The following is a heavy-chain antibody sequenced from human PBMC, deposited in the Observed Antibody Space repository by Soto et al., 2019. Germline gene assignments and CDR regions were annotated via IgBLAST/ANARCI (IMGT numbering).Heavy chain of an antibody. V-gene: IGHV4-59*01. CDR3: ARAEPYYDILTGPIPLYYYYGMDV. CDR1: GGSISSYY. CDR2: IYYSGST. D-gene: IGHD3-9*01. J-gene: IGHJ6*02. Sequence: SETLSLTCTVLGGSISSYYWSWIRQPPGKGLEWIGYIYYSGSTNYNPSLKSRVTISVDTSKNQFSLKLSSVTAADTAVYYCARAEPYYDILTGPIPLYYYYGMDVWGQGTTVTVSS.